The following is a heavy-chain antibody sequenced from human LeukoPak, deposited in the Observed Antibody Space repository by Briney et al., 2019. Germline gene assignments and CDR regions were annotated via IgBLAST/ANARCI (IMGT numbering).Heavy chain of an antibody. CDR2: IIPIFGTA. Sequence: SVRVSYKASGGTFSIYAISWVRQAPGQGREWMGGIIPIFGTANYAQKFQGRVTITADESTSTAYMELSSLRSEDTAVYYCARSGYCSGGSCYSNYYYGMDVWGKGTTVTVSS. J-gene: IGHJ6*04. CDR3: ARSGYCSGGSCYSNYYYGMDV. CDR1: GGTFSIYA. D-gene: IGHD2-15*01. V-gene: IGHV1-69*01.